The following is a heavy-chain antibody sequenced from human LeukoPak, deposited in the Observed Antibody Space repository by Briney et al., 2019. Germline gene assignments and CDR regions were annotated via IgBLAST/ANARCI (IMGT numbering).Heavy chain of an antibody. J-gene: IGHJ4*02. CDR2: INQDGSEK. Sequence: GGSLRLSWAASGFTFSSYWMGWVRQAQGKGLEWVANINQDGSEKHYVDSVKGRFTISRDNAKSSLYLQMNSLRAEDTAVYYCVQYRGDFDSWGQGTLVTVSS. CDR1: GFTFSSYW. CDR3: VQYRGDFDS. V-gene: IGHV3-7*01. D-gene: IGHD6-6*01.